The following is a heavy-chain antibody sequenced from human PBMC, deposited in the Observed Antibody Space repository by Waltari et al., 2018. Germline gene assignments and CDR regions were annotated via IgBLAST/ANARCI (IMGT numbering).Heavy chain of an antibody. V-gene: IGHV7-4-1*02. Sequence: QVQLVQSGSELKKPGASVKVSCKASGYTFTSYAMNWVRQAPGQGLEWMGWINTNTGNPTYAHAFTGRFVFSLDTSVTTAYLQISSLQSEDTTVYYCARISHYPLSSSWSDYWGQGTLVTVSS. CDR2: INTNTGNP. D-gene: IGHD6-13*01. CDR1: GYTFTSYA. J-gene: IGHJ4*02. CDR3: ARISHYPLSSSWSDY.